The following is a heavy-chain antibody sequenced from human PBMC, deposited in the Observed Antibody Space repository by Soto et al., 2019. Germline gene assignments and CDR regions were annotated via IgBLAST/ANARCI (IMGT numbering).Heavy chain of an antibody. J-gene: IGHJ4*02. D-gene: IGHD3-16*01. CDR2: ISSSGRNT. Sequence: EVQLLESGGGLVQPGGSLRLSCAASGFTFSSYAMSWVRQAPGKGPEWVSAISSSGRNTYYADSVKGRFTISRDNSKKTLYLQMNSLRAEDTAIFCCAKEVIGGVGDYWGQGALVTVS. V-gene: IGHV3-23*01. CDR1: GFTFSSYA. CDR3: AKEVIGGVGDY.